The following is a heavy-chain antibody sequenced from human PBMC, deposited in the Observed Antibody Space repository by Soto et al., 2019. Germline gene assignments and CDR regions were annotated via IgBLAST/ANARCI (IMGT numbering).Heavy chain of an antibody. CDR1: GFTFSSYG. CDR3: AKEGRDGYNGADY. CDR2: ISYDGSNK. D-gene: IGHD5-12*01. V-gene: IGHV3-30*18. J-gene: IGHJ4*02. Sequence: QVQLVESGGGVVQPGRSLSLSCAASGFTFSSYGMHWVRQAPGKGLEWVAVISYDGSNKYYADSVKGRFTISRDNSKNTLYLQMNSLRAEDTAVYYCAKEGRDGYNGADYWGQGTLVTVSS.